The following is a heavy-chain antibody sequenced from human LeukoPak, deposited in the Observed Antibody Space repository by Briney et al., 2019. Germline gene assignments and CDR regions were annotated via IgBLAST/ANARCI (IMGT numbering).Heavy chain of an antibody. CDR1: GGSFSGYY. Sequence: SETLSLTCAVYGGSFSGYYWSWIRQPPGKGLEWIGEINHSGSTNYNPSLKSRVTISVDTSKNQFSLKLSSVTAADTAVYYCARARYYYGSGKYYFDYRGQGTLVTVSS. CDR2: INHSGST. D-gene: IGHD3-10*01. CDR3: ARARYYYGSGKYYFDY. J-gene: IGHJ4*02. V-gene: IGHV4-34*01.